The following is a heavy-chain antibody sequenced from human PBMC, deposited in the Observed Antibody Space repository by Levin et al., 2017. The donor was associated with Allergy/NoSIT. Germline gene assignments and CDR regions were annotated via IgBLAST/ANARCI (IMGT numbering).Heavy chain of an antibody. Sequence: SCAASGVTFSGYTLNWVRQAPGKGLEWVSSISSSSTYIYYADSLKGRFTIFRDDAKNSLSLQMNSLRVEDTAVYYCASDGSYDTLDIWGQGTMVTVSS. CDR1: GVTFSGYT. CDR2: ISSSSTYI. D-gene: IGHD6-6*01. CDR3: ASDGSYDTLDI. V-gene: IGHV3-21*01. J-gene: IGHJ3*02.